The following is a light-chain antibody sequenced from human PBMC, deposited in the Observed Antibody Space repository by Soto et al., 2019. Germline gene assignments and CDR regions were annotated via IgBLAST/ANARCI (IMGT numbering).Light chain of an antibody. Sequence: EIVMTQSPATLSVSPGERATLSCRASQSVSSNLAWYRQKPGQAPWLLIFGASTRATGIPARFSGSGSGTEFTLTISSLRSEDSAIYYCQQYFEWPPMTFGQGTKVDIK. J-gene: IGKJ1*01. CDR3: QQYFEWPPMT. CDR1: QSVSSN. V-gene: IGKV3-15*01. CDR2: GAS.